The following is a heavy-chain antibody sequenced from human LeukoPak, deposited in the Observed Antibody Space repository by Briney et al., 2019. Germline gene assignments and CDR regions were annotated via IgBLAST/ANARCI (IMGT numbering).Heavy chain of an antibody. V-gene: IGHV3-30*02. CDR3: AKDLGAVAGFDY. CDR1: GFTFSIYG. J-gene: IGHJ4*02. D-gene: IGHD6-19*01. CDR2: IRYDGSNK. Sequence: GGSLRLSCAASGFTFSIYGMHWVRQAPGKGLEWVAFIRYDGSNKYYADSVKGRFTISRDNSKNTLYLQMNSLRAEDTAVYYCAKDLGAVAGFDYWGQGTLVTVSS.